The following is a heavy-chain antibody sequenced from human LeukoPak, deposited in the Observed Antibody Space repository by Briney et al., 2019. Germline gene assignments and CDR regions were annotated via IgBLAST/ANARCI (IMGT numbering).Heavy chain of an antibody. CDR1: GGSTSNSY. D-gene: IGHD2-15*01. CDR3: ARSGGSYYYYYMDV. J-gene: IGHJ6*03. CDR2: ISTSRGT. V-gene: IGHV4-4*07. Sequence: SETLSLICNVSGGSTSNSYWAWVRRPAGKGLEWIGRISTSRGTAYNPSLKSRVTISVDNSKNLLSLSLTSVTAADTAVYYCARSGGSYYYYYMDVWGNGVAVTVSS.